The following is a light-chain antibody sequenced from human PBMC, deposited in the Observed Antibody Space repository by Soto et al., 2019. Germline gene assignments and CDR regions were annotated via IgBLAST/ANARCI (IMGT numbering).Light chain of an antibody. V-gene: IGLV1-40*01. Sequence: QSVLTQPPSVSGGPGQRVTISCTGSSSNFGANFDVQWYQQFPGTAPKLLIYGDTIRPSGVTDRFSGSKSATSASLAITGIQAEDEADYYCQSYATRLRLVFGGGTKITVL. CDR1: SSNFGANFD. CDR2: GDT. J-gene: IGLJ2*01. CDR3: QSYATRLRLV.